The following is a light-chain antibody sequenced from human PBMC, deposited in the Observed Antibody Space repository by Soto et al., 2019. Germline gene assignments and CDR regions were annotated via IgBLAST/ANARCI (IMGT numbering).Light chain of an antibody. V-gene: IGKV1-39*01. CDR3: QQSYSTPST. CDR1: QSISSY. Sequence: DIQMTQSPSSLSASVGDRVTITCRASQSISSYLDWYQQKPGKAPKLLIYAASSLQSGVPSRLSSSGSGTDFTLTISSLQPEDFATHYYQQSYSTPSTFGPGPKVDI. J-gene: IGKJ3*01. CDR2: AAS.